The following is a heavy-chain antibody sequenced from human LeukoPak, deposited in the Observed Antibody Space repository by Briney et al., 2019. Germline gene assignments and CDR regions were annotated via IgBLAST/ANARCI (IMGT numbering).Heavy chain of an antibody. CDR1: GGSISSYY. V-gene: IGHV4-59*12. CDR3: AREHNDSSGYYYYFDY. D-gene: IGHD3-22*01. J-gene: IGHJ4*02. CDR2: IYYSVST. Sequence: SETLSLTCTVSGGSISSYYWSWIRQPPGKGLEWIGYIYYSVSTNYNPSLKSRVTISVDTSKNQFSLKLSSVTAADTAVYYCAREHNDSSGYYYYFDYWGQGTLVTVSS.